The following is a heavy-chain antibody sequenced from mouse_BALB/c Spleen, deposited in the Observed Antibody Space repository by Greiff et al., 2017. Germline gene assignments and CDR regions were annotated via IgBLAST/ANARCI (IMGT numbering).Heavy chain of an antibody. CDR2: ISSGGST. CDR3: ARGGITTVVAYYYAMDY. CDR1: GFTFSSYA. J-gene: IGHJ4*01. V-gene: IGHV5-6-5*01. D-gene: IGHD1-1*01. Sequence: EVKVVESGGGLVKPGGSLKLSCAASGFTFSSYAMSWVRQTPEKRLEWVASISSGGSTYYPDSVKGRFTISRDNARNILYLQMSSLRSEDTAMYYCARGGITTVVAYYYAMDYWGQGTSVTVSS.